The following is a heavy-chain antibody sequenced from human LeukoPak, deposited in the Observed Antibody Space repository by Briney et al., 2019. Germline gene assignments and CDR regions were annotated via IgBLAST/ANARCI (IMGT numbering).Heavy chain of an antibody. CDR2: IYYSGST. CDR3: ARGRQLVRTGIYYYYGMDV. J-gene: IGHJ6*04. D-gene: IGHD1-1*01. V-gene: IGHV4-31*03. CDR1: GGYISSGGYY. Sequence: SETLSLTCTVSGGYISSGGYYWSWIRQHPGKGLEWIGYIYYSGSTYYNPSLKSRVTISVDTSKNQFSLKLSSVTAADTAVYYCARGRQLVRTGIYYYYGMDVWGKGTTVTVSS.